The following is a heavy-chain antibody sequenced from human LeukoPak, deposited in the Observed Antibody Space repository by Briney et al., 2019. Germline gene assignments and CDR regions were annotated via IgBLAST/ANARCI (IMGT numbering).Heavy chain of an antibody. V-gene: IGHV4-39*07. CDR1: GGSISSSSYY. CDR3: ARDGPVAGNLMDYYYYMDV. Sequence: SETLSLTCTVSGGSISSSSYYWGWIRQPPGKGLEWIGSIYHSGSTYYNPSLKSRVTISVDTSKNQFSLKLSSVTAADTAVYYCARDGPVAGNLMDYYYYMDVWGKGTTVTVSS. CDR2: IYHSGST. D-gene: IGHD6-19*01. J-gene: IGHJ6*03.